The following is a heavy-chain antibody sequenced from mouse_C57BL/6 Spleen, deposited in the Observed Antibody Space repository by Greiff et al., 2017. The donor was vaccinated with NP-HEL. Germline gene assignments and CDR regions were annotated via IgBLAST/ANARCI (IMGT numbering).Heavy chain of an antibody. D-gene: IGHD1-1*02. J-gene: IGHJ3*01. CDR2: INYDGSST. CDR1: GFTFSDYY. CDR3: SRDEGGGFAY. Sequence: EVQLVESEGGLVQPGSSMKLSCTASGFTFSDYYMAWVRQVPEKGLEWVANINYDGSSTYYLDSLKSRFIISRDNAKNNLYLQMSRLKSEDTATYYWSRDEGGGFAYWGQGTLVTVSA. V-gene: IGHV5-16*01.